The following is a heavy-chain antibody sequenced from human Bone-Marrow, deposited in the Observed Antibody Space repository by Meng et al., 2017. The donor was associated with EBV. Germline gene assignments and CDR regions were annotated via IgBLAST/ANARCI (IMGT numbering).Heavy chain of an antibody. Sequence: LLQLGSALINLRGYQLRSCAASGFTFNDYAMAWVRQAPGKGLEWVAGISASGGSTYYADSVKGRFTISRDNSKNTQYLQMNSLRVEDSAVYYCAKRGWDSGYDSWGRGTLVTVFS. V-gene: IGHV3-23*01. CDR1: GFTFNDYA. D-gene: IGHD5-12*01. CDR3: AKRGWDSGYDS. CDR2: ISASGGST. J-gene: IGHJ4*02.